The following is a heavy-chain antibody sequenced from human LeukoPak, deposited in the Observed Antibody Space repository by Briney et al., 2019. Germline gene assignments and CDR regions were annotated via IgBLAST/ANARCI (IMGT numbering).Heavy chain of an antibody. D-gene: IGHD6-19*01. CDR1: GGSVSSGSYY. Sequence: SETLSLTCTVSGGSVSSGSYYWSWIRQPPGKGLEWIGYIYYSGSTNYNPSLKSRVTISVDTSKNQFSLKLSSVTAADTAVYYCARGLPFRYSSGWYRRDAFDIWGQGTMVTVSS. CDR2: IYYSGST. CDR3: ARGLPFRYSSGWYRRDAFDI. J-gene: IGHJ3*02. V-gene: IGHV4-61*01.